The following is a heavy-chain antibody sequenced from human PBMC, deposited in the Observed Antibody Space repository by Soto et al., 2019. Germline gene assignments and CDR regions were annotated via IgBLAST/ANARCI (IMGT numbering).Heavy chain of an antibody. Sequence: SVKVSCKASGGTFSSYAIGWVRQAPGQGLEWMGGIIPIFGTANYAQKFQGRVTITADESTSTAYMELSSLRSEDTAVYYCASAGPYDYVWGSYPPFDPWGQGTLVTVSS. J-gene: IGHJ5*02. CDR3: ASAGPYDYVWGSYPPFDP. CDR2: IIPIFGTA. V-gene: IGHV1-69*13. D-gene: IGHD3-16*02. CDR1: GGTFSSYA.